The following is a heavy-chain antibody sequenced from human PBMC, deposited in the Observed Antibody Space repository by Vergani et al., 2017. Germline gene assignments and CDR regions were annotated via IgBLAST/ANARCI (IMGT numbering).Heavy chain of an antibody. V-gene: IGHV1-69*04. CDR2: IIPILGIA. Sequence: QVQLVQSGAEVKKPGASVKVSCKVSGYTLTELSMHWVRQAPGQGLEWMGRIIPILGIANYAQKFQGRVTITADKSTSTAYMELSSLRSEDTAVYYCAKDYDYSNYDPYFQHWGQGTLVTVSS. CDR3: AKDYDYSNYDPYFQH. J-gene: IGHJ1*01. D-gene: IGHD4-11*01. CDR1: GYTLTELS.